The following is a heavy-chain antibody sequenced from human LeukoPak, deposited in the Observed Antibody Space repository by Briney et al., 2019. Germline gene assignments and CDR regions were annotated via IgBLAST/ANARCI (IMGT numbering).Heavy chain of an antibody. Sequence: PSETLSLTCAVSGDSMTSRNYYWVWIRQPRGKGLEFIGLIYNSGTSYYNPSLESRVSISADTSRSQFSLSLSSVTAADSAVYYCASLRAVSTTDRDFWGQGTLVTVSS. CDR1: GDSMTSRNYY. J-gene: IGHJ4*02. CDR2: IYNSGTS. CDR3: ASLRAVSTTDRDF. V-gene: IGHV4-39*07. D-gene: IGHD5/OR15-5a*01.